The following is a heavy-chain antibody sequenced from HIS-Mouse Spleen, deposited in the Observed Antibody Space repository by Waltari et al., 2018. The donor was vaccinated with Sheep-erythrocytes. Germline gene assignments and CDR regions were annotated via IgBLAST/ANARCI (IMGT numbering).Heavy chain of an antibody. CDR2: MNHNTGNT. CDR1: GYTFTSYD. Sequence: QVQLVQSGAEVKKPGASVKVSCKASGYTFTSYDINWVRQATGQGLEGMGWMNHNTGNTGYAQKFQGRVTITRNTSISTAYMELSSLRSEDTAVYYCARGFWVYSSSSGFDYWGQGTLVTVSS. J-gene: IGHJ4*02. D-gene: IGHD6-6*01. CDR3: ARGFWVYSSSSGFDY. V-gene: IGHV1-8*01.